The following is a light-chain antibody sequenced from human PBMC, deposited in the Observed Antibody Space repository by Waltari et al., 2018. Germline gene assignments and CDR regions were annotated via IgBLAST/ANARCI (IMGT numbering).Light chain of an antibody. CDR3: CSYAGSYTFVV. J-gene: IGLJ2*01. V-gene: IGLV2-11*01. Sequence: QSALTQPRSVSGSPGQSVTISCTGTSSDVGGYNYFSWYQHHPGKAPKLIIYDVNKRPSGVPDRFSGSKSGNTASLTISGLQAEDEADYYCCSYAGSYTFVVFGGGTKVTVL. CDR2: DVN. CDR1: SSDVGGYNY.